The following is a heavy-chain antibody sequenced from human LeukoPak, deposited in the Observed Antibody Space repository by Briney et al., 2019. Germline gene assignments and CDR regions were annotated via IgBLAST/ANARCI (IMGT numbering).Heavy chain of an antibody. CDR1: GFTFSSYA. D-gene: IGHD1-26*01. CDR3: ARVSGQLGVDY. V-gene: IGHV3-23*01. Sequence: GGSLRLSCAASGFTFSSYAMSWVRQAPGKGLEWVSAISGSGGSTYYADSVKGRFTISRDNAKNSLYLQMNSLRAEDTAVYYCARVSGQLGVDYWGQGTLVTVSS. CDR2: ISGSGGST. J-gene: IGHJ4*02.